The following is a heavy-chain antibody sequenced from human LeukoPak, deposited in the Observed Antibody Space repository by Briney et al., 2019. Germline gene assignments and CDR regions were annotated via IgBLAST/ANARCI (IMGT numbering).Heavy chain of an antibody. J-gene: IGHJ5*02. D-gene: IGHD4-17*01. CDR2: IWYDGSNK. Sequence: PGGSLRLSCAAPGIPFSSFGMHWLRQAPGKGLEWVAFIWYDGSNKYYADSVKGRFTISRDNSKNTLYLQMNGLTAEDTAVYYCARDGTVTAGPFDPWGGGTLVTVSS. CDR1: GIPFSSFG. V-gene: IGHV3-33*01. CDR3: ARDGTVTAGPFDP.